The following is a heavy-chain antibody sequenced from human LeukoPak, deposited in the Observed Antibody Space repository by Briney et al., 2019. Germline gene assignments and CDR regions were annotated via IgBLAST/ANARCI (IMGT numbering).Heavy chain of an antibody. D-gene: IGHD2-15*01. J-gene: IGHJ5*02. Sequence: SVKVSCKAPGGTFSSYAISWVRQAPGQGLEWMGRIIPIFGTANYAQKFQGRVTITTDESTSTAYMELSSLRSEDTAVYYCAREMFSRRKPGYCSGGSCSNWFDPWGQGTLVTVSS. CDR2: IIPIFGTA. CDR1: GGTFSSYA. V-gene: IGHV1-69*05. CDR3: AREMFSRRKPGYCSGGSCSNWFDP.